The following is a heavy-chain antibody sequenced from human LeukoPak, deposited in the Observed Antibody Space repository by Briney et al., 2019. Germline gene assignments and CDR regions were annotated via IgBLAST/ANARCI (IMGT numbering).Heavy chain of an antibody. D-gene: IGHD5-24*01. V-gene: IGHV4-59*01. CDR2: IYYSGST. Sequence: SETLSLTCTISGGSISSYYWSWIRQPPGKGLEWIGYIYYSGSTNYNPSLKSRVTISVDTSKNQFSLKLSSVTAADTAVYYCARDRDPPWLDPWGQGTLVTVSS. J-gene: IGHJ5*02. CDR1: GGSISSYY. CDR3: ARDRDPPWLDP.